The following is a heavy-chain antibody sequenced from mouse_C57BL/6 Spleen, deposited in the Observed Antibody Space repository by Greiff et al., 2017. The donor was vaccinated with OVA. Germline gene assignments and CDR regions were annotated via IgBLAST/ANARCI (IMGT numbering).Heavy chain of an antibody. J-gene: IGHJ4*01. Sequence: SQLQQSGPELVKPGASVKISCKASGYSFTDYNMNWVKQSNGKSLEWIGVINPNYGTTSYNQKFKGKATLTVDQSSSTAYMQLNSLTSEDSAVYYCARRQLRLRDYYAMDYWGQGTSVTVSS. CDR1: GYSFTDYN. CDR2: INPNYGTT. CDR3: ARRQLRLRDYYAMDY. V-gene: IGHV1-39*01. D-gene: IGHD3-2*02.